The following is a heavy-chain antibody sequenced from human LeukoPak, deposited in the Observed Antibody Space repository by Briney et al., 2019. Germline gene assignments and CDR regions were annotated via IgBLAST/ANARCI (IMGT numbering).Heavy chain of an antibody. CDR1: GGSISSYY. J-gene: IGHJ1*01. CDR2: IYYSGST. CDR3: ARGRIGSYGRSLQYFQH. V-gene: IGHV4-59*01. D-gene: IGHD1-26*01. Sequence: PSETLSLTCTVSGGSISSYYWSWIRQPPGKGLEWIGYIYYSGSTNYNPSLKSRVTISVDTSKNQFSLKLSSVTAADTAVYYCARGRIGSYGRSLQYFQHWGQGTLVTVSS.